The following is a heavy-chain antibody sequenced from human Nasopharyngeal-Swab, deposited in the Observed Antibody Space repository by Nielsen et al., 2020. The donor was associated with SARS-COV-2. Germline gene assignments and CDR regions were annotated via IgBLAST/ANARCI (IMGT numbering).Heavy chain of an antibody. CDR3: ARVGTYYYDSSGHLNYYYYYYMDV. J-gene: IGHJ6*03. D-gene: IGHD3-22*01. V-gene: IGHV4-59*01. CDR2: IYYSGSN. Sequence: WIRQPPGKGLEWLGYIYYSGSNNYNPSLKSRVTISVDTSKNQFSLKLSIMTAADTAVYYCARVGTYYYDSSGHLNYYYYYYMDVWGKGTTVTVSS.